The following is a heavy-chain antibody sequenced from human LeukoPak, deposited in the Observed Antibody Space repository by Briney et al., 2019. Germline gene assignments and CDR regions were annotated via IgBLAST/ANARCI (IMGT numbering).Heavy chain of an antibody. CDR3: ARCPSDMVRGVIQGIYFDY. V-gene: IGHV3-13*01. D-gene: IGHD3-10*01. Sequence: GGSLRLSCAASGFTFSSYDMHWVRQATGKGLEWVSAIGTAGDTYYPGSVKGRFTISRDNSKNTLYLQMNSLRAEDTAVYYCARCPSDMVRGVIQGIYFDYWGQGTLVTVSS. J-gene: IGHJ4*02. CDR2: IGTAGDT. CDR1: GFTFSSYD.